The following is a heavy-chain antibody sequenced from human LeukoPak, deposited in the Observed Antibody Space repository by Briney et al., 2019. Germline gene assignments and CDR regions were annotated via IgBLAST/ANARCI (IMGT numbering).Heavy chain of an antibody. CDR3: ARDDAGIAAAGY. CDR2: ISGYNGNT. CDR1: GYTLSHYG. D-gene: IGHD6-13*01. Sequence: RASVKVSCKASGYTLSHYGITWVRQAPGQGLEWMGWISGYNGNTNYAQKLQGRVTMTTDTSTSTAYMELRSLRSDDTAVYYCARDDAGIAAAGYWGQGTLVTVS. V-gene: IGHV1-18*01. J-gene: IGHJ4*02.